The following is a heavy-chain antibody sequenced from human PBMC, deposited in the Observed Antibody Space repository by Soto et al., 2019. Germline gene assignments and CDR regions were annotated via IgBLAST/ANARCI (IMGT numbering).Heavy chain of an antibody. CDR1: GYTFTGYY. Sequence: GASVKVSCKASGYTFTGYYMHWVRQAPGQGLEWMGWINPNSGGTNYAQKFQGRVTMTRDTSISTAYMELSRLRSDDTAVYYCARVQLSPFDYYYYYGMDVWGQGTTVTVSS. D-gene: IGHD6-6*01. V-gene: IGHV1-2*02. CDR2: INPNSGGT. J-gene: IGHJ6*02. CDR3: ARVQLSPFDYYYYYGMDV.